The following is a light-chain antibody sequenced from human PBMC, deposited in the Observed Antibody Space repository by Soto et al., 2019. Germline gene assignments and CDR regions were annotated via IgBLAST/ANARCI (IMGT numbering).Light chain of an antibody. V-gene: IGKV3-20*01. CDR2: GAS. CDR3: QQSLT. Sequence: EIVLTQSPGTLSLSPGERATLSCRASQSVSSSYLAWYQQKPGQAPRLLIYGASSRATGIPDRFSGSGSGTDFTLTISRQEPEDFAVYYCQQSLTFGGGTKVEIK. CDR1: QSVSSSY. J-gene: IGKJ4*01.